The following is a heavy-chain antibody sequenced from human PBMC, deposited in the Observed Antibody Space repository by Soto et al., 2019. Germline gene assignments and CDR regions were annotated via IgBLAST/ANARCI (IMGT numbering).Heavy chain of an antibody. Sequence: GSLRLSCAASGFTVSSNYMSWVRQAPGKGLEWVSVIYSAGYTYYADSVKGRFTISRDHSKNTLYLQVNSLRAEDTAVYYCARANADGYNFYYFNYWGQGTLVTVSS. CDR3: ARANADGYNFYYFNY. CDR1: GFTVSSNY. CDR2: IYSAGYT. D-gene: IGHD5-12*01. V-gene: IGHV3-53*01. J-gene: IGHJ4*02.